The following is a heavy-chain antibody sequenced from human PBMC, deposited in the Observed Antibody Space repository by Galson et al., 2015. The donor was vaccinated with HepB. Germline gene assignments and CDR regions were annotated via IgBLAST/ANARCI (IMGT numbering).Heavy chain of an antibody. J-gene: IGHJ4*02. Sequence: SLRLSCAASGFTVSNTYMNWVRQAPGKGLEWVSVIYSGGATYYADSVKGRFTISRDNSKNTLYLHVNNLRAGDTAVYYCARDPDDTNGYYNSFDQWGQGTLVTVSS. CDR3: ARDPDDTNGYYNSFDQ. D-gene: IGHD3-22*01. CDR2: IYSGGAT. CDR1: GFTVSNTY. V-gene: IGHV3-66*02.